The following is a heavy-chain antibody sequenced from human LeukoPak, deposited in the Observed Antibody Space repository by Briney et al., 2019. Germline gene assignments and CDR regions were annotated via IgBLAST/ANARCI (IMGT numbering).Heavy chain of an antibody. CDR1: GYSFTSYW. CDR3: ARTSLYTIFGVVTQFDP. J-gene: IGHJ5*02. D-gene: IGHD3-3*01. CDR2: VYPGDSDT. Sequence: GESLKISCKSSGYSFTSYWIGWVRQMPGKGLEWMGIVYPGDSDTRCSPSFQGQVTISADKSISTAYLQWSSLKASDTAMYYCARTSLYTIFGVVTQFDPWGQGTLVTVSS. V-gene: IGHV5-51*01.